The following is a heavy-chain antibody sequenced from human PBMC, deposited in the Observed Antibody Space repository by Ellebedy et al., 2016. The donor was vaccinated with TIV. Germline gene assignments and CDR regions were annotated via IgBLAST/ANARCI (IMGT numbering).Heavy chain of an antibody. J-gene: IGHJ4*02. CDR2: INPNSGDT. CDR1: GYTFTGYY. V-gene: IGHV1-2*02. Sequence: AASVKVSCKASGYTFTGYYIHWVRQAPGQGLEWVAWINPNSGDTAYAQNLQGRVTVTGDTSISTAYMELSRLISDDTAVDYCVRDLTNYGSSSYWGQGTLVTVSS. CDR3: VRDLTNYGSSSY. D-gene: IGHD3-22*01.